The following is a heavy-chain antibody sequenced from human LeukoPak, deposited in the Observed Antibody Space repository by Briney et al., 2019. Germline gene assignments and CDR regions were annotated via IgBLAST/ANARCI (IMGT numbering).Heavy chain of an antibody. V-gene: IGHV4-59*01. CDR3: ARVLDLSKRGLDAFDI. CDR2: VYYSGST. J-gene: IGHJ3*02. Sequence: SETLSLTRPVTGGSLSCYFCSWIRPPPWKGLEWIGHVYYSGSTNYNPSLKNRVTISVDTSKKQFSLKLSSATAADTAVYYCARVLDLSKRGLDAFDIWGQGTMVTVSS. CDR1: GGSLSCYF. D-gene: IGHD3-16*01.